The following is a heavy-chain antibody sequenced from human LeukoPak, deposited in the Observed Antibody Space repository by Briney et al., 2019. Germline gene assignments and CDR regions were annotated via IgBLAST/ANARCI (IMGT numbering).Heavy chain of an antibody. D-gene: IGHD5-12*01. V-gene: IGHV4-34*01. CDR1: GGSFSGYY. CDR3: ARGVGFRGYVDY. Sequence: SETLSLTCTVHGGSFSGYYWSWIRQPPGKGLEWIGEINHSGSTNYNPSLKSRVTISVDTSKNQFSLKLSSVTAADTAVYYCARGVGFRGYVDYWGQGTLVTVSS. CDR2: INHSGST. J-gene: IGHJ4*02.